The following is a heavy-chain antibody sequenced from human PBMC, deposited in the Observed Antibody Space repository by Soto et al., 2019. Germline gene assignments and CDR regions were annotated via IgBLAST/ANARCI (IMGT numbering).Heavy chain of an antibody. CDR2: IVVGSGNT. CDR1: GFTFTSSA. D-gene: IGHD1-1*01. J-gene: IGHJ4*02. V-gene: IGHV1-58*01. Sequence: ASVKVSCKASGFTFTSSAVQCVRQARGQRLEWIGWIVVGSGNTNYAQKFQERVTITRDMSTSTAYMELSSLRSEDTAVYYCAARVPKKYYFDYWGQGTLVTVSS. CDR3: AARVPKKYYFDY.